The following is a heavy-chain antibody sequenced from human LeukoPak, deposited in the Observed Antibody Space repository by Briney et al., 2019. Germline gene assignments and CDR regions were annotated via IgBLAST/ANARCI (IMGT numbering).Heavy chain of an antibody. CDR1: GDSVSNSIYY. V-gene: IGHV4-39*01. J-gene: IGHJ3*02. Sequence: PSETLSLTCTVSGDSVSNSIYYWGWIRQPPGKGLEWIGSISSSENTYYNPSLKSRLTISRDTSKNQFSLKLFSVTDADTAAYFCARHCDRVAVTAFDIWGPGTMVAVSS. CDR2: ISSSENT. CDR3: ARHCDRVAVTAFDI. D-gene: IGHD6-19*01.